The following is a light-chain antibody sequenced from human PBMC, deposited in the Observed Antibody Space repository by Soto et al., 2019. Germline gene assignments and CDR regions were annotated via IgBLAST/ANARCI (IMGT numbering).Light chain of an antibody. V-gene: IGKV3-20*01. CDR1: QTISSRY. J-gene: IGKJ1*01. CDR3: QQYGSSPWT. Sequence: EIVLAQSPGTLSLSPGERATLSCRASQTISSRYLTWYQQKPGQAPRVIIFGVSTRATGVPDRFSGSGYGTDFTLTISRLEPEDSAVYYCQQYGSSPWTFGHGTKVDIK. CDR2: GVS.